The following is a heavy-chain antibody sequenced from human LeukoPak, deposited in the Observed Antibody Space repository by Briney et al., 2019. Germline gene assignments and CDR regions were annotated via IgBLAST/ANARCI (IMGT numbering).Heavy chain of an antibody. CDR2: ISYDGSNK. J-gene: IGHJ4*02. CDR3: AKLAYCSSTSCSDSGY. D-gene: IGHD2-2*01. Sequence: GRSLRLSCAASGFTFSSYGMHWVRQAPGKGLEWVAVISYDGSNKYYADSVKGRFTISRDNAKNSLYLQMNSLRAEDTALYYCAKLAYCSSTSCSDSGYWGQGTLVTVSS. CDR1: GFTFSSYG. V-gene: IGHV3-30*18.